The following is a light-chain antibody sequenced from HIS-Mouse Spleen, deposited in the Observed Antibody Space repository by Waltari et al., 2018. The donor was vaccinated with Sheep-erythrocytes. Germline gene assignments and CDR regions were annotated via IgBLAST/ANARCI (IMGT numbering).Light chain of an antibody. Sequence: DIQMPQSPPSLSTSVAARVTITCRVSKSISSYLNWYQQKPGKAPKLLIYAASSLQSGVPSRFSGSGSGTDFTLTISSLQPEDFATYYCQQGYSTPPTFGGGTKVEIK. CDR1: KSISSY. CDR3: QQGYSTPPT. J-gene: IGKJ4*01. CDR2: AAS. V-gene: IGKV1-39*01.